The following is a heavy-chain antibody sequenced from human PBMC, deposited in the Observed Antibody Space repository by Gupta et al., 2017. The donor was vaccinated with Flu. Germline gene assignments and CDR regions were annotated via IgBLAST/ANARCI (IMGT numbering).Heavy chain of an antibody. CDR2: INHSGST. J-gene: IGHJ6*02. Sequence: QVQLQQWGAGLLKPSETLSLTCAVYGGSFSGYYWSWIRQPPGKGLEWIGEINHSGSTNYNPSLKRRGTISVDTSKNQFSRKLSAVTAADTAVYYCARGVHYDSSGYSRYGMDVWGQGPTVTVS. CDR1: GGSFSGYY. D-gene: IGHD3-22*01. V-gene: IGHV4-34*01. CDR3: ARGVHYDSSGYSRYGMDV.